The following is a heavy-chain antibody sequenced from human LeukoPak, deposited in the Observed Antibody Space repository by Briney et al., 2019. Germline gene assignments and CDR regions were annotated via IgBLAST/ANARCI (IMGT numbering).Heavy chain of an antibody. Sequence: ASVKVSCKASGYTFTGYYTHWVRQAPGQGLEWMGWINPNSGGTNYAQKFQGRVTMTRDTSISTAYMELSRLRSDDTAVYYRARAYSSSWYNFDYWGQGTLVTVSS. D-gene: IGHD6-13*01. J-gene: IGHJ4*02. CDR2: INPNSGGT. CDR3: ARAYSSSWYNFDY. V-gene: IGHV1-2*02. CDR1: GYTFTGYY.